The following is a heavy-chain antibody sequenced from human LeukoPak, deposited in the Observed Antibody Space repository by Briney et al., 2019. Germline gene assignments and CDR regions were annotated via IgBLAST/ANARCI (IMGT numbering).Heavy chain of an antibody. D-gene: IGHD2-2*01. J-gene: IGHJ5*02. CDR1: GGSISSSSYY. CDR3: ARDRVPAANEYNWFDP. CDR2: IYYSGST. V-gene: IGHV4-39*07. Sequence: KSSETLSLTCTVSGGSISSSSYYWGWIRQPPGKGLEWIGSIYYSGSTYYNPSLKSRVTISVDTSKNQFSLKLSSVTAADTAVYYCARDRVPAANEYNWFDPWGQGTLVTVSS.